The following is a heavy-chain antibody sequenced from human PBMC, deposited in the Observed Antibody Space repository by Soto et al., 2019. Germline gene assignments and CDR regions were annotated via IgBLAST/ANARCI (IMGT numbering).Heavy chain of an antibody. V-gene: IGHV4-59*01. D-gene: IGHD6-19*01. Sequence: QVQLQESGPGLVKPSETLSLTCTASGGSISNYYWGWIRQPPGTGLEWSGYIYYTGSTNYNPSLKSRVTISVDTSENQFSLRLSSVTAADTAIYYCARGRHWLDYWGQGTLVTVSS. CDR3: ARGRHWLDY. CDR2: IYYTGST. CDR1: GGSISNYY. J-gene: IGHJ4*02.